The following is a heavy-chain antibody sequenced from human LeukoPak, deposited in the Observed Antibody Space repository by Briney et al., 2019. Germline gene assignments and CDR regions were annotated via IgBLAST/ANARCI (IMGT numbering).Heavy chain of an antibody. CDR1: GFTFSSYT. Sequence: GGSLRLSCAASGFTFSSYTMNWVRQAPGKGLEWVSSISSSSSYIYYADSVKGRLTISRDNAKNSLYLQMDSLRAEDTAVYYCARDPTPRYCSGGSCYTHYGMDVWGQGTTVTVSS. CDR3: ARDPTPRYCSGGSCYTHYGMDV. J-gene: IGHJ6*02. D-gene: IGHD2-15*01. CDR2: ISSSSSYI. V-gene: IGHV3-21*01.